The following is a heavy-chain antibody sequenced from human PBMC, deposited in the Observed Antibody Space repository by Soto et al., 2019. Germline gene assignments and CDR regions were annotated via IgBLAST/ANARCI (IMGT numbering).Heavy chain of an antibody. J-gene: IGHJ4*02. V-gene: IGHV3-11*01. CDR3: ASHYDMWSGYLSPVDY. Sequence: PGGSLSLSCAASGYTFSDYYMSLIRQAPGKGLEWISYIDTSGTKIYYADSVKGRFTITRDNAKNSLYLEMNSLRGEDTAVYYCASHYDMWSGYLSPVDYWGQGTLVTVSS. CDR1: GYTFSDYY. D-gene: IGHD3-3*01. CDR2: IDTSGTKI.